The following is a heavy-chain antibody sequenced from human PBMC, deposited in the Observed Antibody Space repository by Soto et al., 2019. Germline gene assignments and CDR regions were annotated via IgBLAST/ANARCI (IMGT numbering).Heavy chain of an antibody. Sequence: GGSLRLSCTASGFSFSNYAMSWVRQAPEKGLEWVSGITTFDRTYYADSVKGRFTISRDNSKNTLYLQMNNLRAEDTAVYYCVRDPPQIVEAGANRYHFDLWGQGALVT. CDR1: GFSFSNYA. V-gene: IGHV3-23*01. D-gene: IGHD1-26*01. CDR2: ITTFDRT. CDR3: VRDPPQIVEAGANRYHFDL. J-gene: IGHJ4*02.